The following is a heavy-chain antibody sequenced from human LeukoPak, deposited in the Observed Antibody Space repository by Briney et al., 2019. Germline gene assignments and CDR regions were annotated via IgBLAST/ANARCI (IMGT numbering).Heavy chain of an antibody. CDR3: ARSGYCSGGSCFFYFDY. D-gene: IGHD2-15*01. Sequence: PSETLSLTCTVSGGSISSYYWSWIRQPPGKGLEWIGCIYYSGSTNYNPSLKSRVTISVDTSKNQFSLKLSSVTAADTAVYYCARSGYCSGGSCFFYFDYWGQGTLVTVSS. J-gene: IGHJ4*02. CDR1: GGSISSYY. V-gene: IGHV4-59*01. CDR2: IYYSGST.